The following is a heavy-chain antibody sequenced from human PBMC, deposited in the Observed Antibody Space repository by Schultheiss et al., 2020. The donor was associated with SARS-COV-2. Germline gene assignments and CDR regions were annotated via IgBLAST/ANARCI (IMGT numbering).Heavy chain of an antibody. Sequence: SETLSLTFAVYGGSFSGYYWSWIRQSPGKGLEWIGYIYYSGSTNYNPSLKSRVTISVDTSKNQFSLKLSSVTAADTAVYYCARGGLGGIAARRVYYYYYMDVWGKGTTVTVSS. V-gene: IGHV4-59*12. CDR1: GGSFSGYY. D-gene: IGHD6-6*01. J-gene: IGHJ6*03. CDR2: IYYSGST. CDR3: ARGGLGGIAARRVYYYYYMDV.